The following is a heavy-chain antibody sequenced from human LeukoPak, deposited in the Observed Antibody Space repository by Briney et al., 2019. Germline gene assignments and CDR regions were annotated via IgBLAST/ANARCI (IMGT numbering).Heavy chain of an antibody. J-gene: IGHJ4*02. D-gene: IGHD2-2*01. CDR3: ARVVSSCSSTSCLYFDY. CDR2: INPNSGGT. Sequence: ATVKVSCKASGYTFTGYYMHWVRQAPGQGLEWMGWINPNSGGTNYAQKFQGRVTMTRDTSISTAYMELSRLRSDDTAVYYCARVVSSCSSTSCLYFDYWGQGTLVTVSS. V-gene: IGHV1-2*02. CDR1: GYTFTGYY.